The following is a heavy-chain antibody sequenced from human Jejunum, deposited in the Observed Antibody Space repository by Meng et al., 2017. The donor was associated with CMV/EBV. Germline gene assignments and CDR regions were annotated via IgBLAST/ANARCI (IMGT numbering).Heavy chain of an antibody. J-gene: IGHJ4*02. Sequence: FSGFSVTTAGVSVVWKRPAPGVELEWLALIFCNTDKHYTATVRIRLTITKDTSKLHLVMTMTNTDHVAASTYSCAHEAASGFEYYFDSWGQGTLVTVSS. D-gene: IGHD5-12*01. V-gene: IGHV2-5*01. CDR3: AHEAASGFEYYFDS. CDR1: GFSVTTAGVS. CDR2: IFCNTDK.